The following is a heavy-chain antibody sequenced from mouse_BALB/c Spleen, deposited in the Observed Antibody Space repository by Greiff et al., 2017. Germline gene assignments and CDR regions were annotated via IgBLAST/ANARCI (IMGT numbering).Heavy chain of an antibody. D-gene: IGHD2-1*01. CDR1: GFSLTSYG. CDR3: AKNRGYYGNYDAMDY. V-gene: IGHV2-5-1*01. Sequence: QLQQSGPSLVQPSQSLSITCTVSGFSLTSYGVHWVRQSPGKGLEWLGVIWRGGSTDYNAAFMSRLSITKDNSKSQVFFKMNSLQADDTAIYYCAKNRGYYGNYDAMDYWGQGTSVTVSS. CDR2: IWRGGST. J-gene: IGHJ4*01.